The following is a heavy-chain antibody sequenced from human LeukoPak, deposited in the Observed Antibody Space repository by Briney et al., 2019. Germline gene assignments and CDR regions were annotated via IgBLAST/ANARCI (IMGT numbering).Heavy chain of an antibody. CDR3: ASFGIAAAY. Sequence: GGSLRLSCAASGFTPCRYWMTWVRQAPGKGLEWVSYIRISSITLYYADSVKGRFPISRDNAKNSLYLQMNSLRAEDTAVYYCASFGIAAAYWGQGTLVTVSS. J-gene: IGHJ4*02. D-gene: IGHD6-13*01. CDR1: GFTPCRYW. V-gene: IGHV3-48*04. CDR2: IRISSITL.